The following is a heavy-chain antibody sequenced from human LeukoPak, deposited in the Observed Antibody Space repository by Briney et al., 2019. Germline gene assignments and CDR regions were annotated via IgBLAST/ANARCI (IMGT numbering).Heavy chain of an antibody. CDR2: IYTGGST. J-gene: IGHJ4*02. CDR3: ARVRYGDYFDY. V-gene: IGHV3-23*03. Sequence: GGSLRLSCAASGFTFSSYGMSWVRQAPGKGLEWVSLIYTGGSTYYADSVRGRFTISRDISKNTLHLEMNNLRAEDTAVYYCARVRYGDYFDYWGQGTLVTVSS. D-gene: IGHD4-17*01. CDR1: GFTFSSYG.